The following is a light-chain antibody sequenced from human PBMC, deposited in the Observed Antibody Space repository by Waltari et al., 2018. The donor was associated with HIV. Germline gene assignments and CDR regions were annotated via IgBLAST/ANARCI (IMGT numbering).Light chain of an antibody. Sequence: YELTQRPSVSVSPGQTARITCSGEALQKKYAYWYQQKSGQAPVLVIYEDSKRHAGIPDIVVGSSSGTLATLTISGAQVEDEAYYYCYSTDSSGNHRGVFGGGTKLTVL. CDR1: ALQKKY. J-gene: IGLJ3*02. V-gene: IGLV3-10*01. CDR3: YSTDSSGNHRGV. CDR2: EDS.